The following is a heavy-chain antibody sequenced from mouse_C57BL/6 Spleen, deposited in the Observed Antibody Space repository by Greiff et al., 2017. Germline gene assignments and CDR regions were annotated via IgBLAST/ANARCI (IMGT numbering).Heavy chain of an antibody. J-gene: IGHJ4*01. CDR1: GYTFTSYW. V-gene: IGHV1-55*01. CDR2: IYPGSGST. D-gene: IGHD2-3*01. Sequence: QVQLQQSGAELVKPGASVKMSCKASGYTFTSYWITWVKQRPGQGLEWIGDIYPGSGSTNYNEKFKSKATLTVDTSSSTAYMQRSRLTSEDSAVYYCARGGGYSYAMDYWGQGTSVTVSS. CDR3: ARGGGYSYAMDY.